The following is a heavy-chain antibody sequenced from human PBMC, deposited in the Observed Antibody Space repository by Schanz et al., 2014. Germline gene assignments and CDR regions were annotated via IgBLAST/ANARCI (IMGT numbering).Heavy chain of an antibody. CDR2: ISGSGGST. D-gene: IGHD3-10*02. CDR3: AKNQYDDVDLSSFYFDF. Sequence: VQLVESGGGLVKPGGSLRLSCAASGFTFSSYAMSWVRQAPGKGLEWVSAISGSGGSTYYADSVKGRFTISRDSSKNTLYLQMNSLRPEDTAIYYCAKNQYDDVDLSSFYFDFWGQGTLVTVSS. CDR1: GFTFSSYA. V-gene: IGHV3-23*04. J-gene: IGHJ4*02.